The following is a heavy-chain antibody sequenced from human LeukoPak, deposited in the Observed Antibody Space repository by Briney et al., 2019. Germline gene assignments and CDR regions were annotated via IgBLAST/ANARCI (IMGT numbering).Heavy chain of an antibody. CDR2: ISGSGGRT. J-gene: IGHJ3*02. Sequence: PGGSLRLSCAASGFAFSSYAMTWVRQAPGKGLEWVSAISGSGGRTYYADSVKGRFTISRDNSKNTLYLQMNSLRAEDTAVYYCVQEGPRGLAFDIWGQGTKVTVSS. V-gene: IGHV3-23*01. CDR1: GFAFSSYA. CDR3: VQEGPRGLAFDI.